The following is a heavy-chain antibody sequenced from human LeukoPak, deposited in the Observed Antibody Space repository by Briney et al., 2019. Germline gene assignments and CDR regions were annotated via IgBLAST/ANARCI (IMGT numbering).Heavy chain of an antibody. CDR1: GFTFSSYG. Sequence: GGSLRLSCAASGFTFSSYGMHWVRQAPGKGLEWVAVIWYDGSNKYYADSVKGRFTISRDNSKNTLYLQMNSLRAEDTAVYYCARDYYDSSGPFDYWGQGTLVAVSS. J-gene: IGHJ4*02. D-gene: IGHD3-22*01. CDR2: IWYDGSNK. V-gene: IGHV3-33*01. CDR3: ARDYYDSSGPFDY.